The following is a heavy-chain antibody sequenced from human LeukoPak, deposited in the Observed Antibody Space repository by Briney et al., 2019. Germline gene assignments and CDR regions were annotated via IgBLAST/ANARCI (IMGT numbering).Heavy chain of an antibody. Sequence: SSQTLSLTCTVSGGSISSGDYYWSWIRQPPGKGLEWIGYIYYSGSTYYNPSLKSRVTISVDTSKNQFSLKLSSVTAADTAVYYCARARVRGVPYFGYWGQGTLVTVSS. V-gene: IGHV4-30-4*01. CDR1: GGSISSGDYY. CDR3: ARARVRGVPYFGY. CDR2: IYYSGST. J-gene: IGHJ4*02. D-gene: IGHD3-10*01.